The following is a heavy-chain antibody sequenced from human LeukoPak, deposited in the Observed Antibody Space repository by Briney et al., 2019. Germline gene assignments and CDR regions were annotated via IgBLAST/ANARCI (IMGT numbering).Heavy chain of an antibody. CDR3: ARSTTVGATGYFDY. D-gene: IGHD1-26*01. CDR2: INPNSGGT. CDR1: GYTFTGYY. Sequence: ASVKVSCKASGYTFTGYYMHWVRQAPGQGLEWMGWINPNSGGTNYAQKLQGRVTMTTDTSTSTAYMELRSLRSDDTAVYYCARSTTVGATGYFDYWGQGTLVTVSS. J-gene: IGHJ4*02. V-gene: IGHV1-2*02.